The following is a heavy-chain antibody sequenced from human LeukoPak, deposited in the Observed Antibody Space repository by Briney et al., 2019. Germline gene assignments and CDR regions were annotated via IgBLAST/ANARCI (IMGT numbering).Heavy chain of an antibody. Sequence: PGGSLRLSCTASGFTFSSYSMNWVRQAPGKGLEWVGRIKSKTDGGTTDYAAPVKGRFTISRDDSKNTLYLQMNSLKTEDTAVYYCTTGEYYYGSGTYPFDYWGQGTLVTVSS. CDR2: IKSKTDGGTT. V-gene: IGHV3-15*01. D-gene: IGHD3-10*01. CDR3: TTGEYYYGSGTYPFDY. CDR1: GFTFSSYS. J-gene: IGHJ4*02.